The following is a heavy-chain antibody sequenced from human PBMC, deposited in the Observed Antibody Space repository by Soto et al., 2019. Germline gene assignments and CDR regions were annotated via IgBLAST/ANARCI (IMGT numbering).Heavy chain of an antibody. Sequence: QVQLVQSGGEVKKPGASVKVSCKASGYIFNSFGISWVRQAPGQGLEWMGWISAYTGNTKYAQNFQGRVTMTTDTSTSTAYMELRSLRSDDSVVYYCARTWTTGAIDYWGQGTLVTVSS. CDR3: ARTWTTGAIDY. V-gene: IGHV1-18*01. CDR2: ISAYTGNT. J-gene: IGHJ4*02. CDR1: GYIFNSFG. D-gene: IGHD4-17*01.